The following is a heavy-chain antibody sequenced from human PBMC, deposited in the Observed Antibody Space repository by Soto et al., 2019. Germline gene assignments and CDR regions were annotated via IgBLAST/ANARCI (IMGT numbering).Heavy chain of an antibody. CDR2: ISYDGSDK. CDR1: GFTFSSYG. CDR3: AKGVVVANTYFQH. Sequence: QVQLVESGGGVVQPGRSLRLSCAASGFTFSSYGIHWVHQAPGKGLEWVAVISYDGSDKYYADSVKSRFTISRDNSNNTLYLQMDSLRAEDTAVYYCAKGVVVANTYFQHWGQGTLVTVSS. J-gene: IGHJ1*01. V-gene: IGHV3-30*18. D-gene: IGHD2-15*01.